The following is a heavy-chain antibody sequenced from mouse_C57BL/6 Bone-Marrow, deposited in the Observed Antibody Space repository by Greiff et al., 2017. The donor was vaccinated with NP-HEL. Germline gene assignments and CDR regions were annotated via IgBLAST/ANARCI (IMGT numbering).Heavy chain of an antibody. CDR3: TRLGLAWYFDV. CDR1: GYTFTDYE. D-gene: IGHD4-1*01. Sequence: VQLQQSGAELVRPGASVTLSCKASGYTFTDYEMHWVKQTPVHGLEWIGAIDPETGGTAYNQKFKGKAILTADKSSSPAYMELRSLTSEDSAVYYCTRLGLAWYFDVWGTGTTVTVSS. V-gene: IGHV1-15*01. J-gene: IGHJ1*03. CDR2: IDPETGGT.